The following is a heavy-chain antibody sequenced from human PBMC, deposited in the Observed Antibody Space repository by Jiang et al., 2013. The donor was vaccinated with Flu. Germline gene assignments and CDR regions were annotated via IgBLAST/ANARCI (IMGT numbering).Heavy chain of an antibody. V-gene: IGHV4-31*03. D-gene: IGHD3-22*01. CDR3: ARGYDSSGYYYPTFDY. CDR2: IYYSGST. J-gene: IGHJ4*02. CDR1: GGSISSGGYY. Sequence: GSGLVKPSQTLSLTCTVSGGSISSGGYYWSWIRQHPGKGLEWIGYIYYSGSTYYNPSLKSRVTMSVGTSKNQFSLILGSVTAADTAVYYCARGYDSSGYYYPTFDYWGQGTLVTVSS.